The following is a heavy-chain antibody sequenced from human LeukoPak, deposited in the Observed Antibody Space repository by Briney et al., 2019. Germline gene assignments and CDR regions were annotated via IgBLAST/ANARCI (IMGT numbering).Heavy chain of an antibody. CDR3: ARGQVLQYCSSTSCSNYFDY. CDR2: ISSSSSYI. D-gene: IGHD2-2*01. J-gene: IGHJ4*02. Sequence: PGGSLRLSCAASGFTFSSYSMNWVRQAPGKGLEWVSSISSSSSYIYYADSVKGRFTISRDNAKNSLYLQMNSLRAEDTAVYYCARGQVLQYCSSTSCSNYFDYWGQGTLVTVSS. V-gene: IGHV3-21*01. CDR1: GFTFSSYS.